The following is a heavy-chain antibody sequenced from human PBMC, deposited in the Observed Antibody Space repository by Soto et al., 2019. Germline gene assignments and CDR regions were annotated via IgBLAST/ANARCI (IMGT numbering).Heavy chain of an antibody. CDR1: GFTFSDHY. J-gene: IGHJ4*02. CDR2: TRNKANSYTT. V-gene: IGHV3-72*01. CDR3: VRVTIDYYFDY. D-gene: IGHD3-3*01. Sequence: EVQLVESGGGLVQPGGSLRLSCAASGFTFSDHYMDWVRQAPGKGLEWAGRTRNKANSYTTEYAASVKGRFTISRDDSKNSLYLQMNSLKTEDTAVYYCVRVTIDYYFDYWGQGTLVTVSS.